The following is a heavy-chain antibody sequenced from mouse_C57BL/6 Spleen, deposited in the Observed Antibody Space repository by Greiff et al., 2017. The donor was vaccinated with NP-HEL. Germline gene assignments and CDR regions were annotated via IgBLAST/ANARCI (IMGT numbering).Heavy chain of an antibody. CDR2: INPNNGGT. D-gene: IGHD1-1*01. V-gene: IGHV1-22*01. Sequence: EVQLQESGPELVKPGASVKMSCKASGYTFTDYNMHWVKQSHGKSLEWIGYINPNNGGTSYNQKFKGKATLTVNKSSSTAYMELRSLTSEDSAVYYCAQGGLLRFDYWGQGTTLTVSS. CDR3: AQGGLLRFDY. CDR1: GYTFTDYN. J-gene: IGHJ2*01.